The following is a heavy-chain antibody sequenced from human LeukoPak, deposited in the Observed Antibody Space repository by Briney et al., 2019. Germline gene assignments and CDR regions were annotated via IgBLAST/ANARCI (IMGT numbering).Heavy chain of an antibody. J-gene: IGHJ4*02. V-gene: IGHV1-2*06. CDR1: GYRFTEYY. CDR2: INPDSGGT. Sequence: ASVKVSCKASGYRFTEYYIHWVRQAPGQGPEWMGRINPDSGGTDFAPRFQGRVTMTRDTSTSTVYMELSRLRSDDTAVYYCARGGDLEGIVFEIYNYWGQGSLVTVSS. D-gene: IGHD1-26*01. CDR3: ARGGDLEGIVFEIYNY.